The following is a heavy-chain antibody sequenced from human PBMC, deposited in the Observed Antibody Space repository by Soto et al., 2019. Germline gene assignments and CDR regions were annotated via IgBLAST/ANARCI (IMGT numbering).Heavy chain of an antibody. CDR3: AGMPYTSGLRFDP. D-gene: IGHD6-19*01. Sequence: SETLSLTCNMSGDSYSISTYSWSWIRQPPGKALQWIGFIYQSGVTSYNPSLASRVSISLDRSNNQCSLKLKSVTAADTAVYFCAGMPYTSGLRFDPWGQGTLVTVSS. J-gene: IGHJ5*02. CDR1: GDSYSISTYS. CDR2: IYQSGVT. V-gene: IGHV4-30-2*01.